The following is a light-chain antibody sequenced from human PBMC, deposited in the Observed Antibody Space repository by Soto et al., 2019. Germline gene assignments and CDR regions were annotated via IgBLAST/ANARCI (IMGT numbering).Light chain of an antibody. V-gene: IGKV3-20*01. CDR3: QRYGSSQFT. CDR2: GAS. CDR1: QSVGSNY. J-gene: IGKJ3*01. Sequence: EIVLTQSPGTLSLSPGERATLSCRASQSVGSNYLAWYQQKPGQAPRLLIYGASSRATGIPGRFSGSGSGTDFTLTINRLEPEDFAVYYCQRYGSSQFTFGPGTKVDIK.